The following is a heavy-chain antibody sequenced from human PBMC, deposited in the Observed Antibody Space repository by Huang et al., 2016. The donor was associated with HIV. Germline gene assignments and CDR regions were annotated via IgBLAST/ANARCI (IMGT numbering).Heavy chain of an antibody. CDR1: GVTFSRYG. D-gene: IGHD6-13*01. Sequence: QVQLVESGGGVVQPGRSLRISCAASGVTFSRYGMHWVRQAPGKGLECIAFISYDGKTKYYADSVKGRFSISRDNSKTTVYLQLNSLRVEDTAVYYCAKGGSAAAVLDFWGQGTLVTVSS. CDR2: ISYDGKTK. V-gene: IGHV3-30*18. CDR3: AKGGSAAAVLDF. J-gene: IGHJ4*02.